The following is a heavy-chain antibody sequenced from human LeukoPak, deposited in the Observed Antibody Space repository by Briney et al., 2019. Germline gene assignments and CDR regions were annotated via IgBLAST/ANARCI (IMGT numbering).Heavy chain of an antibody. V-gene: IGHV1-2*02. J-gene: IGHJ6*03. D-gene: IGHD4-11*01. CDR3: ARDSAQRNYATIGAHYYYYMDV. CDR2: INPNSGGT. CDR1: GYTFTGYY. Sequence: ASVKVSCKASGYTFTGYYMHWVRQAPGQGLEWMGWINPNSGGTNYAQKFQGRVTITADKSTSTAYMELSSLRSEDTAVYYCARDSAQRNYATIGAHYYYYMDVWGKGTTVTVSS.